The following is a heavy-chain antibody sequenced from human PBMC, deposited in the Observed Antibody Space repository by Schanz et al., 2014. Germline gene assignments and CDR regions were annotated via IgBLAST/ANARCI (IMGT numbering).Heavy chain of an antibody. D-gene: IGHD6-13*01. Sequence: QVRLVQSGAEVKRPGASVRVSCRAFGYTFTAYYIHWVRPAPGQGLEGRGRSNPNSGDTHYAQRVKGRRTMSRDPSSRTAYMELISLTSDDTAVYYCAIAYSSSWYFFDYWGQGTLATVSS. V-gene: IGHV1-2*06. CDR1: GYTFTAYY. CDR3: AIAYSSSWYFFDY. CDR2: SNPNSGDT. J-gene: IGHJ4*02.